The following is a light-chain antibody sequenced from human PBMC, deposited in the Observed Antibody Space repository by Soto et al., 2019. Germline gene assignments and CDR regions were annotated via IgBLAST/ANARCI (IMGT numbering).Light chain of an antibody. CDR2: EVS. CDR3: SLYTSSSTSVV. J-gene: IGLJ2*01. V-gene: IGLV2-18*01. Sequence: QSALTQPPSVSGSPGQSVTISCTGTSSDVGSYNRVSWYQQPPGTAPKLMIYEVSNRPSGVPDRFSGSKSGNTASLTISGLQAEXXXXYYCSLYTSSSTSVVFGGGTKLTVL. CDR1: SSDVGSYNR.